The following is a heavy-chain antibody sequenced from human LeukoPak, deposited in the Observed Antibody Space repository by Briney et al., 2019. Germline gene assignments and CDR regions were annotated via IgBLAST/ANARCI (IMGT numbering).Heavy chain of an antibody. J-gene: IGHJ4*02. D-gene: IGHD6-13*01. CDR1: GVTFSSYA. Sequence: GGSLRLSCAASGVTFSSYAMSWDRQAPGKGPEWGSAISGSGGSTYYADSVKGRFTISRDNSKNTLYLQMNSLRAEDTAVYYCAKDPIRYSSSPGGYWGQGTLVTVSS. CDR3: AKDPIRYSSSPGGY. CDR2: ISGSGGST. V-gene: IGHV3-23*01.